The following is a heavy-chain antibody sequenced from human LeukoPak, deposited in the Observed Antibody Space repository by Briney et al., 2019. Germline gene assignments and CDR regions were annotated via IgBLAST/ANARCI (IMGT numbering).Heavy chain of an antibody. Sequence: GGSLGLSCAASGFTFSSYWMHWVRQAPGKGLVWVSRINSDGSSTSYADSVKGRFTISRDNAKNTLYLQMNSLRAEDTAVYYCARRDSSGYYNSNWFDPWGQGTLVTVSS. J-gene: IGHJ5*02. CDR2: INSDGSST. CDR1: GFTFSSYW. D-gene: IGHD3-22*01. CDR3: ARRDSSGYYNSNWFDP. V-gene: IGHV3-74*01.